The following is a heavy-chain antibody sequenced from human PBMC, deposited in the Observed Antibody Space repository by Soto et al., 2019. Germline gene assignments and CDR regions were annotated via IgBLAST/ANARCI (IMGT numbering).Heavy chain of an antibody. CDR1: GWSFSGYY. Sequence: PXETLCLTCSVDGWSFSGYYWSWIRQPPGKGLEWIGEINHSGSTNYNPSLKSRVTISVDTSKNQFSLKPSSVTAADTAVYYCARSYYDSSGYYDYWGHGTLATVSS. J-gene: IGHJ4*01. V-gene: IGHV4-34*01. CDR2: INHSGST. D-gene: IGHD3-22*01. CDR3: ARSYYDSSGYYDY.